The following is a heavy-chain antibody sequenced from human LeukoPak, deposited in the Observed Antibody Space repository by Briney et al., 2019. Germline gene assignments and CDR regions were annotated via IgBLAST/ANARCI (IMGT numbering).Heavy chain of an antibody. J-gene: IGHJ3*02. CDR3: ATLSTMVVTPAYAFDI. Sequence: PSETLSLTCTVSGGSISSYYWSWIRQPPGKGLEWIGYIYYSGSTNYNPSLKSRVPISVDTPKHQFSLKMSSVTAADTAVYYCATLSTMVVTPAYAFDISRQGTMVTVSS. D-gene: IGHD4-23*01. V-gene: IGHV4-59*08. CDR2: IYYSGST. CDR1: GGSISSYY.